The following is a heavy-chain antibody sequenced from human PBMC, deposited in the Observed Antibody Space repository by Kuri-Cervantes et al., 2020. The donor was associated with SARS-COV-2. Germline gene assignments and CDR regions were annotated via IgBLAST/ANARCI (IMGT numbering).Heavy chain of an antibody. CDR3: ARDSGIAAAAPYYYYGMDV. CDR1: GYTFTSYG. D-gene: IGHD6-13*01. V-gene: IGHV1-18*04. Sequence: ASVKVSCKASGYTFTSYGISWVRQAPGQGLEWMGWISAYNGNTNYAQKLQGRVTMTTDTSTSTAYMELRSLRSDDTAVYYCARDSGIAAAAPYYYYGMDVWGQRTTVTVSS. CDR2: ISAYNGNT. J-gene: IGHJ6*02.